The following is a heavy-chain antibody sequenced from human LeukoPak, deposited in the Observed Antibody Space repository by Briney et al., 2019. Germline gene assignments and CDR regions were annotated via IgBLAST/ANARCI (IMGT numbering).Heavy chain of an antibody. D-gene: IGHD2/OR15-2a*01. J-gene: IGHJ4*02. CDR3: ARGFSTEY. Sequence: ASVKVSCKASGYTFTAYYMHWVRPAPGQGLEWVGWINPNSGVTDYAQKFQGRVTMTRDTSISTAYMELSRLRSDDTAVYYCARGFSTEYWGQGTLVTVSS. V-gene: IGHV1-2*02. CDR2: INPNSGVT. CDR1: GYTFTAYY.